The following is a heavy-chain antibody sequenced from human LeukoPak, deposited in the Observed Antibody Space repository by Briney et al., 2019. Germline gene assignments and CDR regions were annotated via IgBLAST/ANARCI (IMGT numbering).Heavy chain of an antibody. V-gene: IGHV3-23*01. J-gene: IGHJ4*02. D-gene: IGHD3-10*01. CDR3: AKVWYYGSGSYGD. Sequence: GGSLRLSCAASGFTFSSSAMSWVRQAPGMGLEWVSGISGSGVSTYYADFVKGRFTISRDNSKNTLFLQMNSLRVEDTAVYYCAKVWYYGSGSYGDWGQGTLVTVSS. CDR2: ISGSGVST. CDR1: GFTFSSSA.